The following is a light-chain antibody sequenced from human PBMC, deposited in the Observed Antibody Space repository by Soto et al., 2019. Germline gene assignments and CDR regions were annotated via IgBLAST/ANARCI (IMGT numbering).Light chain of an antibody. Sequence: SALTRPASVSGSPGQSITISCTGTSSDVGGYNYVSWYQQHPGKAPKLMIYDVSYRPSGVSNRFSGSKSGNTASLTIYGLQSEDEADYYCSSYISSSTLVFGTGTKVTVL. CDR2: DVS. CDR1: SSDVGGYNY. V-gene: IGLV2-14*01. CDR3: SSYISSSTLV. J-gene: IGLJ1*01.